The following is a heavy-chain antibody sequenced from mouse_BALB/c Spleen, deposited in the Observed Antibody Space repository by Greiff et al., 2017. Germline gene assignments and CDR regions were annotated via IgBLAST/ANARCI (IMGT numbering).Heavy chain of an antibody. J-gene: IGHJ4*01. Sequence: EVMLVESGGGLVKPGGSLKLSCAASGFTFSSYAMSWVRQSPEKRLEWVAEISSGGSYTYYPDTVTGRFTISRDNAKNTLYLEMSSLRSEDTAMYYCAREGGDYYAMDYWGQGTSVTVSS. CDR3: AREGGDYYAMDY. CDR2: ISSGGSYT. CDR1: GFTFSSYA. V-gene: IGHV5-9-4*01.